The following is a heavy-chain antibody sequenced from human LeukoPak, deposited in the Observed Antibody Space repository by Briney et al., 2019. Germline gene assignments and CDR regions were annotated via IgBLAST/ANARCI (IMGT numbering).Heavy chain of an antibody. CDR2: IKRDGSEK. CDR3: ARGTTSSPNWFDP. J-gene: IGHJ5*02. D-gene: IGHD6-13*01. CDR1: GFTFRSYE. Sequence: PPGGSLRLSCAGSGFTFRSYEMNWVRQAPGKGLEWVANIKRDGSEKYYVDSVKGRFTISRDNAKDSLYLQMNGLRAEDTAVYYCARGTTSSPNWFDPWGQGTLVTVSS. V-gene: IGHV3-7*04.